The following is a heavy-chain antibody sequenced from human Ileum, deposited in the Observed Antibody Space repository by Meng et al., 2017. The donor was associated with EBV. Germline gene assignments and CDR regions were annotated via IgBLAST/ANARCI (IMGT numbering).Heavy chain of an antibody. J-gene: IGHJ4*02. CDR3: ARGTGADY. Sequence: QVQLVQSGPEVKTPGSSVKVSCKSSGSTFSVYGITWVRQAPGQGLEWMGGIIPALGTPKYARKFQDRLTITADKSTSTGYMELHSLTSNDTVVYFCARGTGADYWGQGTLVTVLL. CDR2: IIPALGTP. CDR1: GSTFSVYG. D-gene: IGHD3-10*01. V-gene: IGHV1-69*06.